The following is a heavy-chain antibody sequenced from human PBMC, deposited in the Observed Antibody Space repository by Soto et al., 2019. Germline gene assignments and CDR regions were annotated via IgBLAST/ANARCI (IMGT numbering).Heavy chain of an antibody. V-gene: IGHV4-39*01. CDR3: ARLSSLYGDPYYFDY. D-gene: IGHD4-17*01. CDR1: GGSISSSGYY. CDR2: IFYTGST. Sequence: CCVSGGSISSSGYYWAWIRQPPGKGLEWIGHIFYTGSTYYNLYLKSRVTMSVDTSKSQFSLKLRSVTAADTAVYYCARLSSLYGDPYYFDYWGQGTLVMVSS. J-gene: IGHJ4*02.